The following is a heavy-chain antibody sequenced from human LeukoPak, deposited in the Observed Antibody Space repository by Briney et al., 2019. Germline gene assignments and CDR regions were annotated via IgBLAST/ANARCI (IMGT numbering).Heavy chain of an antibody. V-gene: IGHV3-64D*09. D-gene: IGHD2-15*01. J-gene: IGHJ6*02. CDR1: GFPFSSYA. CDR2: ISDSGGST. Sequence: PGESLRLSCSASGFPFSSYATHWVRQPPGKGLEYVSAISDSGGSTYYADSVKGRFTISRDNSKNKLYLQMSSLRAEDTAVYFCVRGYSFGPYGMDVWGQGTTVTVSS. CDR3: VRGYSFGPYGMDV.